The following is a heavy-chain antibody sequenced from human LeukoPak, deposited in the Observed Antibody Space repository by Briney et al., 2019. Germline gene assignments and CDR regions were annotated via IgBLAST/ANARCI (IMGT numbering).Heavy chain of an antibody. V-gene: IGHV3-30*03. CDR3: ARDYGDYASDY. D-gene: IGHD4-17*01. CDR1: GFTFSSYG. CDR2: ISYDGSNK. Sequence: GRSLRLSCAASGFTFSSYGMHWVRQAPGKGLEWVAVISYDGSNKYYADSVKGRFTISRDNSKNTLYLQMNSLRAEDTAVYYCARDYGDYASDYWGQGTLVTVSS. J-gene: IGHJ4*02.